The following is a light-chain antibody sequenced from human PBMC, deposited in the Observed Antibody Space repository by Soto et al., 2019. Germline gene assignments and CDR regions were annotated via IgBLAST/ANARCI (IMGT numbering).Light chain of an antibody. CDR3: QQRSNWPPWWT. J-gene: IGKJ1*01. Sequence: EIVLTQSPATLSLSPGERATLSCRASQSVSSYLAWYQQKPGQAPRLLIYDASNRATGIPARFSGSGSGTDFTLTISSLEPEDVADYYCQQRSNWPPWWTFGQGTKVEIK. CDR2: DAS. CDR1: QSVSSY. V-gene: IGKV3-11*01.